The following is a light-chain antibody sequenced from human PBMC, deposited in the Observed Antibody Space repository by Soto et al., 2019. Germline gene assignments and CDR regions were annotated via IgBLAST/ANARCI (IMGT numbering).Light chain of an antibody. J-gene: IGLJ1*01. Sequence: QPVLTQPASVSGSPGQSITISCTGTSSDVGSDNLVSWYQQHPGKAPKLMIYEVNSRPSGVSNRFSGSKSGNTASLTISGLQAEDEADYYCSSFTSTRTYVFGAGTKLTVL. V-gene: IGLV2-14*02. CDR2: EVN. CDR3: SSFTSTRTYV. CDR1: SSDVGSDNL.